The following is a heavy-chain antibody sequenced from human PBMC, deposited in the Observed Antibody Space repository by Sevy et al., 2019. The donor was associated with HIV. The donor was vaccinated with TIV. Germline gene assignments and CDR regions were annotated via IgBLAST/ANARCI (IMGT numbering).Heavy chain of an antibody. CDR2: IKPDGSDK. J-gene: IGHJ5*02. D-gene: IGHD4-17*01. V-gene: IGHV3-7*01. CDR3: ARVIDYGELGNWFDP. CDR1: GFTFSKYW. Sequence: GGSLRLSCAASGFTFSKYWMSWVRQAPGKGLEWVANIKPDGSDKYYVGSLKGRFTIYRDNAKNSLYLEMNNLGAEDKAVYYCARVIDYGELGNWFDPWGQGTLVTVSS.